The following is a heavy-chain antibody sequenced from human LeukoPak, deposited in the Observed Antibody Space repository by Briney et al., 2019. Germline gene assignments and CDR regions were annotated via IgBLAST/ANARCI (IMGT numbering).Heavy chain of an antibody. V-gene: IGHV4-61*08. Sequence: SETLSLTCTVSGGSVNSGDYYWSWIRQPPGKGLEWIGYIYYSGSTKYNPSLKSRVTISIDTSKNQFSLKLSSVTAADTAVYYCARDLSGSSSFGSWGQGTLVTVPS. CDR3: ARDLSGSSSFGS. CDR1: GGSVNSGDYY. J-gene: IGHJ4*02. CDR2: IYYSGST. D-gene: IGHD6-6*01.